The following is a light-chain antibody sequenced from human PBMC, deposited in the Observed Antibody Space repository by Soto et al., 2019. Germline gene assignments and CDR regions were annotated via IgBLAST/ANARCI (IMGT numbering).Light chain of an antibody. CDR1: SRDVGAYDY. CDR2: YVD. V-gene: IGLV2-14*03. CDR3: CSYADSNNYF. Sequence: QSALTQPASVSGSPGQSITISCTGTSRDVGAYDYVSWYLQYPDKAPQLLISYVDNRPSGVSSRFSGSKSGNTASLTISGLQAEDEGDYYCCSYADSNNYFFGTGTKLTVL. J-gene: IGLJ1*01.